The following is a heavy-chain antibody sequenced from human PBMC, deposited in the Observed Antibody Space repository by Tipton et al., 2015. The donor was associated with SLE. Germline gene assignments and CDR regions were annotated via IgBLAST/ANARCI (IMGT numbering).Heavy chain of an antibody. J-gene: IGHJ6*03. V-gene: IGHV4-38-2*02. Sequence: LEWIGGIYYSGTTYYNPSLKSRVTISVDTSKNQFSLRLSSVTAADTAMYYCARDLYDFWSGYTPSGAMDVWGKGTTVTVSS. CDR2: IYYSGTT. D-gene: IGHD3-3*01. CDR3: ARDLYDFWSGYTPSGAMDV.